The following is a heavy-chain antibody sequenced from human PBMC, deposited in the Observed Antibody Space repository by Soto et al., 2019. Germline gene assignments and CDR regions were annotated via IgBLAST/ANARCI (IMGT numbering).Heavy chain of an antibody. CDR2: INAGNGNT. CDR1: GYTFTSYA. V-gene: IGHV1-3*01. Sequence: ASVKVSCKASGYTFTSYAMHWVRQAPGQRLEWMGWINAGNGNTKYSQKFQGRVTITGDTSASTAYMELSSLRSEDTAVYYCARDPLDIVVVPAAIFGMDVWGQGTTVTVSS. D-gene: IGHD2-2*03. J-gene: IGHJ6*02. CDR3: ARDPLDIVVVPAAIFGMDV.